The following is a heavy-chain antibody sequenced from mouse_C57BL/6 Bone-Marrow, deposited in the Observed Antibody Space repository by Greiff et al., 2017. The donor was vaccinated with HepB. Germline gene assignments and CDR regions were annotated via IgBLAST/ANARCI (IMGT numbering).Heavy chain of an antibody. D-gene: IGHD2-3*01. V-gene: IGHV1-62-2*01. Sequence: QVQLKQSGAELVKPGASVKLSCKASGYTFTEYTIHWVKQRSGQGLEWIGWFYPGSGSIKYNEKFKDKATLTADKSSSTVYMELSRLTSEDSAVYFCARHKKVYDGYYGFFFDYWGQGTTLTVSS. CDR2: FYPGSGSI. J-gene: IGHJ2*01. CDR3: ARHKKVYDGYYGFFFDY. CDR1: GYTFTEYT.